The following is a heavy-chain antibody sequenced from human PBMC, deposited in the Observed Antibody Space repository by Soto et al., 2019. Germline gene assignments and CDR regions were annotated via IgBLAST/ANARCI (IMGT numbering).Heavy chain of an antibody. J-gene: IGHJ4*02. CDR3: AKSGGASPYYFAY. CDR2: ISVSGGGT. CDR1: AFTFNTYA. Sequence: EVQLLESGGGLVQPGGSLRLSCAASAFTFNTYAMGWVRQAPGKGLEWVSAISVSGGGTYYADSVKGRFTISRDTSKNTLYLQMNSLRADDTAVYYCAKSGGASPYYFAYWGRGTLVTVSS. V-gene: IGHV3-23*01. D-gene: IGHD1-26*01.